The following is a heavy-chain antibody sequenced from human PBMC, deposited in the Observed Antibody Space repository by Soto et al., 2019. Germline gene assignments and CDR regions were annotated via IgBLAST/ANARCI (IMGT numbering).Heavy chain of an antibody. CDR1: GGSISSSSYY. Sequence: SETLSLTCTVSGGSISSSSYYWGWIRQPPGKGLEWIGSIYYSGSTYYNPSLKSRVTISVDTSKNQSSLKLSSVTAADTAVYYCARLPNDYGDYSSSDYYYYMDVWGKGTTVTVSS. D-gene: IGHD4-17*01. V-gene: IGHV4-39*01. CDR3: ARLPNDYGDYSSSDYYYYMDV. J-gene: IGHJ6*03. CDR2: IYYSGST.